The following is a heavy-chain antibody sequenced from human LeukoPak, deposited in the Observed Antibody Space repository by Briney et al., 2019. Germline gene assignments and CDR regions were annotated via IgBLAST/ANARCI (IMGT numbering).Heavy chain of an antibody. J-gene: IGHJ4*02. Sequence: SETLSLTCTVSGGSISSSSYYWGWIRQPPGKGLEWIGYIYYTGSTKYNPSLKSRVTISLDTSKNQFSLNLNSVTAADTAVYYCARRVASRPMSGFDYWGQGTLVTVSS. V-gene: IGHV4-39*07. CDR2: IYYTGST. CDR3: ARRVASRPMSGFDY. D-gene: IGHD3-3*01. CDR1: GGSISSSSYY.